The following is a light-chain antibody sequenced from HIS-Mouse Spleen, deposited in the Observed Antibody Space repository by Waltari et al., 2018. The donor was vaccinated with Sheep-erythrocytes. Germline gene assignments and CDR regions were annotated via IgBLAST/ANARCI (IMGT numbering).Light chain of an antibody. J-gene: IGLJ3*02. CDR3: QAWDSSSWV. V-gene: IGLV3-1*01. CDR2: QDS. Sequence: SYELTQPPSVSVSPGQTASITCSGAKWGDKYAGWYQQKPGQSPVLVVYQDSKRPSGIPERFSGSNSGNTATLTISGTQAMDEADYYCQAWDSSSWVFGGGTKLTVL. CDR1: KWGDKY.